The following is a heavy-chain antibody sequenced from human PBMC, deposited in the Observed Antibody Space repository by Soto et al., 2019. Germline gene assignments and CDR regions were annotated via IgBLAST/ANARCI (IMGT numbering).Heavy chain of an antibody. Sequence: QVHLLESGPGLVKPSQTLSLTCSVSGDSISTVDYFWAWIRQPPGQALEYIGYIYKSTTPYYNPSLESRVAISLDTSKSQFSLTVTSVTAADTAVYFCARGRYCLTGRCFPNWFDSWGQGTLVTVSS. CDR2: IYKSTTP. D-gene: IGHD2-15*01. CDR1: GDSISTVDYF. CDR3: ARGRYCLTGRCFPNWFDS. V-gene: IGHV4-30-4*01. J-gene: IGHJ5*01.